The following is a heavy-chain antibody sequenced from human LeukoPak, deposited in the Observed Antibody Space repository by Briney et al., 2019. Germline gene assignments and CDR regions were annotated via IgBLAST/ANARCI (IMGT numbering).Heavy chain of an antibody. CDR2: LHPADSDT. Sequence: GESLKISCKVSGYSFSNNWIGWVRQIPGEGLEWMGILHPADSDTRYNPSFGGQVTFSADKSISTAYLQWTSVKASDTAMYYCAKQGDGGLFDSWGQGTLVTVSS. J-gene: IGHJ5*01. D-gene: IGHD3-16*01. V-gene: IGHV5-51*01. CDR3: AKQGDGGLFDS. CDR1: GYSFSNNW.